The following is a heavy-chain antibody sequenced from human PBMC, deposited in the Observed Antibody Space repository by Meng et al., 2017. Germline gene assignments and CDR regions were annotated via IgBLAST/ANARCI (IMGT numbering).Heavy chain of an antibody. Sequence: VHLVESGGGLVQPGGSLGLSCAASEFTFSISAMSWVRQAPGKGLEWVSGISGNGGSTFYADSVKGRFTISRDNSKNTLYLQMNSLRVEDTALYYCAKLGSDYWGQGTLVTVSS. CDR3: AKLGSDY. CDR2: ISGNGGST. V-gene: IGHV3-23*04. CDR1: EFTFSISA. D-gene: IGHD7-27*01. J-gene: IGHJ4*02.